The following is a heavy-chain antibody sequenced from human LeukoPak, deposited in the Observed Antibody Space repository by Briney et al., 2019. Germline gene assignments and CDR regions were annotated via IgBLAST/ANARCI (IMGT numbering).Heavy chain of an antibody. CDR2: ISPDDSDT. D-gene: IGHD3-10*01. V-gene: IGHV5-51*01. CDR3: ARRVGRIGDYFDY. J-gene: IGHJ4*02. Sequence: PGGSLRLSCKGSGYRFTSYWIGWVRQMPGKGQEWMGIISPDDSDTRYSPSFQGQVTISADKSISTAYLQWSSLKASDTAMYYCARRVGRIGDYFDYWGQGTLVTVSS. CDR1: GYRFTSYW.